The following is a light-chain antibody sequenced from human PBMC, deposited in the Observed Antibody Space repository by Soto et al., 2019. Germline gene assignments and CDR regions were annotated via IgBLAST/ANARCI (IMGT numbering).Light chain of an antibody. CDR2: GAA. Sequence: EIVMTQSPATLSVSPGERATLSCRASQSVFSSLAWYQQKPGQAPRLLIYGAATRATGIPARFSGSGSGTESTLTINSLQSEDFAVYYCQQYHNWPAFGQGTKVEIK. CDR1: QSVFSS. CDR3: QQYHNWPA. J-gene: IGKJ1*01. V-gene: IGKV3-15*01.